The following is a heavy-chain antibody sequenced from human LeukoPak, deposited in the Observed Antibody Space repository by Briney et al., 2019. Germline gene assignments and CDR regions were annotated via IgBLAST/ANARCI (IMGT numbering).Heavy chain of an antibody. V-gene: IGHV1-18*01. CDR2: ISAYNGNT. D-gene: IGHD2-2*01. Sequence: ASVKVSCKASGYTFTSYGISWVRQAPGQGLEWMGWISAYNGNTNYAQKLQGRVTMTTDTSTSTAYMELSSLRSEDTAVYYCARDSCSSTSCPFDPWGQGTLVTVSS. J-gene: IGHJ5*02. CDR3: ARDSCSSTSCPFDP. CDR1: GYTFTSYG.